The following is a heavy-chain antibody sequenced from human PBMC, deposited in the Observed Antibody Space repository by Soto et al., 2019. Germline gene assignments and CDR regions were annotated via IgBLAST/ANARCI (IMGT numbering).Heavy chain of an antibody. J-gene: IGHJ6*02. CDR1: GFTFSSYA. CDR2: ISGSGGST. D-gene: IGHD6-6*01. CDR3: AKGIAARPGYYYYGMDV. Sequence: PGGSLRLSCAASGFTFSSYAMSWVRQAPGKGLEWVSAISGSGGSTYYADSVKGRFTISRDNSKNTLYLQMNSLRAEDTAVCYCAKGIAARPGYYYYGMDVWGQGTTVTVSS. V-gene: IGHV3-23*01.